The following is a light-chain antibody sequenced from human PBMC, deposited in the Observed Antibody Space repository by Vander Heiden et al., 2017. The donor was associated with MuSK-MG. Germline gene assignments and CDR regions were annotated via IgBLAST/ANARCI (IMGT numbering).Light chain of an antibody. CDR3: QQYESSPLT. V-gene: IGKV3-20*01. CDR2: GAS. CDR1: QSLSSNK. J-gene: IGKJ4*02. Sequence: ELTHSPRILSLSPGERATLSCGASQSLSSNKLAWYQQKSGQSPRLLIYGASTRATGIADRFSGSGSGTDFTLTISRLEAEDFAVYYCQQYESSPLTFGGGTKVEIE.